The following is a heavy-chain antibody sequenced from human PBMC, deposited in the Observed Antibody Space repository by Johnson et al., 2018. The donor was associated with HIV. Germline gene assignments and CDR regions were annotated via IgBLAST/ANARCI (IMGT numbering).Heavy chain of an antibody. CDR2: IYSGGSS. CDR1: GFNVSNNY. CDR3: AVDLGGNDAFDV. V-gene: IGHV3-66*01. Sequence: DVQVVESGGGLVQPGGSLRLSCGASGFNVSNNYMTWVRQAPGMGLEWVAVIYSGGSSFYADSVQGRFTISTDNFKNTVFLHRNTLGAEDTAVYFCAVDLGGNDAFDVWGQGTTVIVSS. D-gene: IGHD3-3*01. J-gene: IGHJ3*01.